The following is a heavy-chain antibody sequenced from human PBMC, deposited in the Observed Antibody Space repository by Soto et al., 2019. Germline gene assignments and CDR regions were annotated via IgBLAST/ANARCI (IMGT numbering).Heavy chain of an antibody. Sequence: ASVKVSCKASGYTFTSYGISWVRQAPGQGLEWMGWISAYNGNTNYAQKLQGRVTMTTDTSTSTAYMELRSLRSDDTAVYYCARGAYCSSTSCPHDAFDIWGQGTMVTVSS. J-gene: IGHJ3*02. V-gene: IGHV1-18*04. CDR1: GYTFTSYG. CDR2: ISAYNGNT. CDR3: ARGAYCSSTSCPHDAFDI. D-gene: IGHD2-2*01.